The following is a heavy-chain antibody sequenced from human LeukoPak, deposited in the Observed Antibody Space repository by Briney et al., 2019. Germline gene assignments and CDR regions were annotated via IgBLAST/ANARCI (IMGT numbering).Heavy chain of an antibody. CDR2: IIPILGIA. Sequence: SVRVSCTASGGTFSSYAISWVRQAPGQGLEWMGGIIPILGIANYAQKFQGRVTITADKSTSTAYMELSSLRSEDTAVYYCARRYYYDSSGYYYDYWGQGTLVTVSS. J-gene: IGHJ4*02. D-gene: IGHD3-22*01. V-gene: IGHV1-69*10. CDR3: ARRYYYDSSGYYYDY. CDR1: GGTFSSYA.